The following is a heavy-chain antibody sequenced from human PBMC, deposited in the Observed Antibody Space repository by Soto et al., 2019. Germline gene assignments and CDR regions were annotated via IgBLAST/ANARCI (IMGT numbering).Heavy chain of an antibody. V-gene: IGHV3-11*01. CDR3: ARDGLDYYGLDV. CDR1: GFTLSDYY. CDR2: ISSTGGTV. J-gene: IGHJ6*02. Sequence: GGSLRLSCAASGFTLSDYYMTWVRQTPGKGLEWISYISSTGGTVNYADSVKGRFTISRDNIKNSLFLQMTSLRDEDTAVYYCARDGLDYYGLDVWGQGTTVTVSS.